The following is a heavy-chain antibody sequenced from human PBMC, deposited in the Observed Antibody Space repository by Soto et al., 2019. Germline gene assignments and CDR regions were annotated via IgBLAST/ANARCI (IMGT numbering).Heavy chain of an antibody. CDR3: ALRSGSFYGMDV. CDR2: IDWDDDK. CDR1: GFSLSTSGMC. D-gene: IGHD1-26*01. J-gene: IGHJ6*02. Sequence: SGPTLVNPTQTLTLTCTFSGFSLSTSGMCVSWIRQPRGKALEWLALIDWDDDKYYSTSLKTRLTISKDTSKNQVVLTMTNMDPVDTATYYCALRSGSFYGMDVRGQGTTVTVSS. V-gene: IGHV2-70*01.